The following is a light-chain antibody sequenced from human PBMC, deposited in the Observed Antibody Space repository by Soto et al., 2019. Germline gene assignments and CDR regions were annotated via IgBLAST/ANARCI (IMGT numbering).Light chain of an antibody. J-gene: IGKJ4*01. CDR1: QSVSSRY. CDR2: GAS. Sequence: EIVLTQSPCTLSLSPGERATLSCRASQSVSSRYLAWYQQKPGQAPRLLMYGASSRATGIPERFSGSGSGTEFTLTISSLQSEDFTIYYCQYYNNWLATFGGGTKVDIK. V-gene: IGKV3-20*01. CDR3: QYYNNWLAT.